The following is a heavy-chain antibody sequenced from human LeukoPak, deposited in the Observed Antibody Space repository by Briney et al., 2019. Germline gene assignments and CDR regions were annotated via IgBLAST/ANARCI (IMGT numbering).Heavy chain of an antibody. V-gene: IGHV3-7*03. CDR3: ATSYPGASHY. CDR1: GFTFSTYA. D-gene: IGHD4/OR15-4a*01. J-gene: IGHJ4*02. CDR2: IKEDGSEK. Sequence: GGSLRLSCAASGFTFSTYAMSWVRQAPGKGLEWVANIKEDGSEKYYVDPVKGRFAISRDNTKNSLYLQMNSLRAEDTAVYYCATSYPGASHYWGQGTLVTVSS.